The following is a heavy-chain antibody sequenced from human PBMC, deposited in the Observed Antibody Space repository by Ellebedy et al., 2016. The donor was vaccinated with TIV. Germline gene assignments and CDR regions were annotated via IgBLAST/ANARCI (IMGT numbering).Heavy chain of an antibody. J-gene: IGHJ5*02. CDR1: GFTFSSYA. CDR3: AKTGVVVIAKGSYNWFNP. V-gene: IGHV3-23*01. D-gene: IGHD2-21*01. CDR2: ISGSGGST. Sequence: GESLKISCAASGFTFSSYAMSWVRQAPGKGLEWVSAISGSGGSTYYADSVKGRFTISRDNSKNTLYLQMNSLRAEDTAVYYCAKTGVVVIAKGSYNWFNPWGQGTLVTVSS.